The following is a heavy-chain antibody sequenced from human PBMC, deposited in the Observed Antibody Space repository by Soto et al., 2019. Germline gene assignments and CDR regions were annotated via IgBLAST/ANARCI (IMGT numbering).Heavy chain of an antibody. CDR1: GYSFTSYW. Sequence: PGESLKISCKGSGYSFTSYWISWVRQMPGKGLEWMGRIDPSDSYTNYSPSFQGHVTISADKSISTAYLQWSSLKASDTAMYYCARWYNWNYRPDPFDIWGQGTMVTVSS. CDR2: IDPSDSYT. V-gene: IGHV5-10-1*01. CDR3: ARWYNWNYRPDPFDI. J-gene: IGHJ3*02. D-gene: IGHD1-7*01.